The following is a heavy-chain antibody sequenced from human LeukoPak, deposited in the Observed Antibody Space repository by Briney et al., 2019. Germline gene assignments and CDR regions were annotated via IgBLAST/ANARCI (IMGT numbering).Heavy chain of an antibody. J-gene: IGHJ4*02. Sequence: SETLSLTCTVSGGSISSSSYYWGWIRQPPGKGLEWIGCIYYNGNTYYNPSLKCRVTISLDTSKNQFSLKLSSVTAADTAVYYCARARDGYNKKFDYWGQGTLVTVSS. CDR1: GGSISSSSYY. D-gene: IGHD5-24*01. CDR3: ARARDGYNKKFDY. CDR2: IYYNGNT. V-gene: IGHV4-39*01.